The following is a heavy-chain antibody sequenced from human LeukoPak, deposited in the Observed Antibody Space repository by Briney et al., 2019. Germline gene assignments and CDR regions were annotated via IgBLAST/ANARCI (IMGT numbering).Heavy chain of an antibody. V-gene: IGHV5-51*01. J-gene: IGHJ5*02. CDR1: GYSFSSYW. CDR3: ARRILHNWFDP. CDR2: IYPGDSDT. D-gene: IGHD2-15*01. Sequence: GESLKISCKGSGYSFSSYWIVWVRQMAGKGLEWMGIIYPGDSDTRYSPSFQGQVTISADKSISTAYLQWSSLKASDTAMYYCARRILHNWFDPWGQGTLVTVSS.